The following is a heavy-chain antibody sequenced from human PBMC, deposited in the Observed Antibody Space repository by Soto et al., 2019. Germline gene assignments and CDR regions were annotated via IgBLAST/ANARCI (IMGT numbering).Heavy chain of an antibody. J-gene: IGHJ4*02. CDR1: GYTFTSYA. Sequence: ASVKVSCKASGYTFTSYAMHWVRQAPGQRLEWMGWSNAGNGNTKYSQEFQGRVTITRDTSASTAYMELSSLRSEDMAVYYCARSDSSGWYLGYWGQGTLVTVSS. CDR3: ARSDSSGWYLGY. D-gene: IGHD6-19*01. V-gene: IGHV1-3*02. CDR2: SNAGNGNT.